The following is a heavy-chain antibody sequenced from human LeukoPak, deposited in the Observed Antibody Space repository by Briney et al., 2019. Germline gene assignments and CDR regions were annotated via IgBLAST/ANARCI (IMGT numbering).Heavy chain of an antibody. J-gene: IGHJ4*02. CDR2: ISGSGASS. D-gene: IGHD6-13*01. CDR3: TKGVAAAGSDY. V-gene: IGHV3-23*01. CDR1: GFTFSSNA. Sequence: GGSLRLSCAASGFTFSSNAMSWVRPGPGQGLEWVSTISGSGASSSYAYSVKGRFTISRDNSKNTLYLQMNRLRAEDTAVYCCTKGVAAAGSDYWGQGTLVTVSS.